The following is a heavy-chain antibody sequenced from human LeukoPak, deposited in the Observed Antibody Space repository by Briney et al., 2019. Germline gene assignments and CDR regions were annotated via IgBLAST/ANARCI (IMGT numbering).Heavy chain of an antibody. CDR1: GFTFSDYY. CDR2: ISPRSNTI. D-gene: IGHD3-22*01. J-gene: IGHJ4*02. Sequence: GGSLTLSCAASGFTFSDYYMSWIRQAPGKGLEWISYISPRSNTIYYADSAKGRFTISRDNAKNSLYLQMTSLRAEDTAVYYCARRIYYDNSGYRYWGQGTLVTVSS. CDR3: ARRIYYDNSGYRY. V-gene: IGHV3-11*04.